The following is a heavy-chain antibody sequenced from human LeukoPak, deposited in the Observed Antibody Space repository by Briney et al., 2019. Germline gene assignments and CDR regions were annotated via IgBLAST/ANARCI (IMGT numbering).Heavy chain of an antibody. CDR3: AREAPPSPPVFDY. CDR1: GFTFSSYW. CDR2: INSDGSST. V-gene: IGHV3-74*01. J-gene: IGHJ4*02. Sequence: GGSLRLSCAASGFTFSSYWMHWVRQAPGKGLVWVSRINSDGSSTSYADSVKGRFTISRDNAKNTLYLQVNSLRAEDTAVYYCAREAPPSPPVFDYWGQGTLVTVSS.